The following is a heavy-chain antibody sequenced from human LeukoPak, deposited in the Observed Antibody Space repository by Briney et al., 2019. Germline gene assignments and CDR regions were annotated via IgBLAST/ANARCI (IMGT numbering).Heavy chain of an antibody. D-gene: IGHD1-20*01. CDR2: IYPGDSDT. V-gene: IGHV5-51*01. J-gene: IGHJ5*02. CDR3: ARHSYNWNEGWFVR. CDR1: GYSFTSYW. Sequence: GEPLKFSCKGSGYSFTSYWIGWVRQMPGKGLDWMGIIYPGDSDTRYSPSFQGQVTISADKSISTAYLQWSSLKASDTAMYYCARHSYNWNEGWFVRWGQGTLVSVSS.